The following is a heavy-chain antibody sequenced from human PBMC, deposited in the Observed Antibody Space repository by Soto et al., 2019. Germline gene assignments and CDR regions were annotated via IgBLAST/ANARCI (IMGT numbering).Heavy chain of an antibody. CDR2: FSDSGST. CDR1: VDSISNYY. CDR3: ARRTPIAARPGYYYGMDV. D-gene: IGHD6-6*01. V-gene: IGHV4-59*01. Sequence: PSETLSLTSTVSVDSISNYYWSWIRQPPGKGLEWIAYFSDSGSTNYSPSLKSRVTISVDTSKNQFSLNLSSVTAADTAVYYCARRTPIAARPGYYYGMDVWGQGTTVTVSS. J-gene: IGHJ6*02.